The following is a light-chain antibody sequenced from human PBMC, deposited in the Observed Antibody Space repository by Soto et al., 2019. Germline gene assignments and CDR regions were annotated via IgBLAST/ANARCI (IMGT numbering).Light chain of an antibody. CDR1: QGIRND. CDR3: QQYTSYPWT. V-gene: IGKV1-17*01. Sequence: IHMTQSPSSLSASLGDRVTITSRASQGIRNDLGWYQQKPGKAPKLLIYAASSLQSGVPSRISGSGSGTEFTLTISSLQPDDFATYYCQQYTSYPWTFGQGTKVDIK. CDR2: AAS. J-gene: IGKJ1*01.